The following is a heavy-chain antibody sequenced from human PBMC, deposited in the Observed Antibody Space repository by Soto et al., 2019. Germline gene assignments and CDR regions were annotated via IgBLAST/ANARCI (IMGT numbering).Heavy chain of an antibody. Sequence: ASVKVSCKASGYNFNNYYIHWVRQTPGQGPEWIGVINPSRGLTTYSQRFQGRVSMTRDTSTTTVYMELSSLRSEDTAIYYCARDGLTIAGRSGYFDYWGPGTEVTVS. CDR2: INPSRGLT. D-gene: IGHD3-10*01. V-gene: IGHV1-46*02. J-gene: IGHJ4*02. CDR1: GYNFNNYY. CDR3: ARDGLTIAGRSGYFDY.